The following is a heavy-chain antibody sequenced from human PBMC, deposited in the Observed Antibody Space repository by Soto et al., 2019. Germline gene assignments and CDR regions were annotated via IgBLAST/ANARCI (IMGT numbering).Heavy chain of an antibody. Sequence: EAQLVESGGGLVQPGGSLRLSCAASGFTFSDHYMDWVRQSPGKGLEWVGRIRNKANRYTTEYAASVKGRFTISRDDSRNSLYLQMNSLKTEXXXXXXXXXXDPLAPGTLDYWGQGTLV. CDR1: GFTFSDHY. V-gene: IGHV3-72*01. CDR3: XXXDPLAPGTLDY. CDR2: IRNKANRYTT. D-gene: IGHD6-13*01. J-gene: IGHJ4*01.